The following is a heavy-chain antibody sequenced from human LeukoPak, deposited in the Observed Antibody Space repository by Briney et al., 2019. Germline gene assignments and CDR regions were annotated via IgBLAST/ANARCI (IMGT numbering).Heavy chain of an antibody. D-gene: IGHD3-22*01. V-gene: IGHV3-21*01. Sequence: PGGSLRLSCAASGFTFSSYNMNWVRQAPGTGLEWVSYISSSSSYIYYADSVKGRFTISRDNAKNSLYLQMNSLRAEDTAVFYCARAEFYYDRSGYYPRYYNYYYMDVWGKGTTVTVSS. CDR2: ISSSSSYI. J-gene: IGHJ6*03. CDR1: GFTFSSYN. CDR3: ARAEFYYDRSGYYPRYYNYYYMDV.